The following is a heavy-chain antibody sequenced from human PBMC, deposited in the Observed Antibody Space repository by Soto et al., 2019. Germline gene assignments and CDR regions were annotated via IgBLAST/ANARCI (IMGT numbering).Heavy chain of an antibody. D-gene: IGHD6-19*01. Sequence: PVESLRRSCASCVCTFGNYSMTWFLQAPGKWLEWVSAISGSATSAYYADSVQGHFTISRYNSKTTLYLQMNSLRVEDTAVYYCAKSGDPPWLVPDYFHGLDVCGKGNTV. CDR3: AKSGDPPWLVPDYFHGLDV. J-gene: IGHJ6*04. CDR1: VCTFGNYS. CDR2: ISGSATSA. V-gene: IGHV3-23*01.